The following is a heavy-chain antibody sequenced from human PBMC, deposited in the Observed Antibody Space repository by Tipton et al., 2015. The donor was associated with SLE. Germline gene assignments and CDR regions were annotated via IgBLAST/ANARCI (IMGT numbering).Heavy chain of an antibody. CDR1: GGSISSYY. CDR2: IYYSGST. Sequence: VKPSETLSLTCTVSGGSISSYYWSWIRQPPGKGLEWIGYIYYSGSTNYNPSLKSRVTISVDTSKNQFSLKLSSVTAADTAVYYCARGRYSSSSVYYYYYMDVWGKGTTVTVTS. V-gene: IGHV4-59*01. D-gene: IGHD6-6*01. J-gene: IGHJ6*03. CDR3: ARGRYSSSSVYYYYYMDV.